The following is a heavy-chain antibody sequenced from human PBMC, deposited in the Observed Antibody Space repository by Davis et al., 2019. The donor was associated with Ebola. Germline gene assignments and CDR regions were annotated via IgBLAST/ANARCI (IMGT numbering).Heavy chain of an antibody. CDR2: ISSSSSYI. CDR3: ARQVWNFDNWFDP. J-gene: IGHJ5*02. D-gene: IGHD1-7*01. CDR1: GFTFSSNS. V-gene: IGHV3-21*01. Sequence: GGSLRLSCAASGFTFSSNSMNWVRQAPGKGLERVSSISSSSSYINYADSVKGRFTISRDNAKNSLYLQMNSLRAEETAVYYCARQVWNFDNWFDPWGQGTLVTVSS.